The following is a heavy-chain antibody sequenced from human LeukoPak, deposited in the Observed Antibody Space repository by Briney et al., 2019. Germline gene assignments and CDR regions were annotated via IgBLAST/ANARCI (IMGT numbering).Heavy chain of an antibody. Sequence: SETLSLTCTVSGGSISSYYWSWIRQPPGKGLEWIGYIYYSGSTNYNPSLKSRVTISVDTSKNQFSLKLSSVTAADTAVYYCARGRVVVAATQVASFDYWGQGTLVTVSS. J-gene: IGHJ4*02. CDR2: IYYSGST. CDR1: GGSISSYY. CDR3: ARGRVVVAATQVASFDY. V-gene: IGHV4-59*12. D-gene: IGHD2-15*01.